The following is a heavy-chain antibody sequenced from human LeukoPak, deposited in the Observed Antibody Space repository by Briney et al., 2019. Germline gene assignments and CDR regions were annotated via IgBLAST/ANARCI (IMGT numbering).Heavy chain of an antibody. CDR1: GFTVSNNY. CDR2: IYSGGNT. V-gene: IGHV3-53*01. Sequence: GGSLRLPCAASGFTVSNNYMSWVRQAPGKGLEWVSIIYSGGNTYYADSVKGRFTISRDNSRNTLHLQMNSLRVEDTAVYYCTREILRDGSYLIDYWGQGILVTVSS. CDR3: TREILRDGSYLIDY. D-gene: IGHD1-26*01. J-gene: IGHJ4*02.